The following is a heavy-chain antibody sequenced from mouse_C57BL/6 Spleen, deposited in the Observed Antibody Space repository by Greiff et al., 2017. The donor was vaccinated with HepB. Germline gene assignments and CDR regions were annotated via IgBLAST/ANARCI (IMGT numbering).Heavy chain of an antibody. CDR3: ARCYDYARDY. D-gene: IGHD2-4*01. J-gene: IGHJ2*01. Sequence: VKLMESGAELARPGASVKLSCKASGYTFTSYGISWVKQRTGQGLEWIGEIYPRSGNTYYNEKFKGKATLTADKSSSTAYMELRSLTAEDSAVYFCARCYDYARDYWGQGTTLTVSS. CDR2: IYPRSGNT. V-gene: IGHV1-81*01. CDR1: GYTFTSYG.